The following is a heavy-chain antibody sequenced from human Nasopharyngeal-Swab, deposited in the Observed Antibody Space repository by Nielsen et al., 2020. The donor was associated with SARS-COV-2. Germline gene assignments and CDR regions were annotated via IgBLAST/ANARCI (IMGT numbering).Heavy chain of an antibody. CDR1: GGSISSYY. J-gene: IGHJ4*02. V-gene: IGHV4-59*01. Sequence: SETLSLTCTVSGGSISSYYWSWIRQHPGKGLEWIGYIYYSGSTNYNPSLKSRVTISVDTSKNQFSLKLSSVTAADTAVYYCARDRTYSSGPDYYFDYWGQGTLVTVSS. CDR3: ARDRTYSSGPDYYFDY. CDR2: IYYSGST. D-gene: IGHD6-19*01.